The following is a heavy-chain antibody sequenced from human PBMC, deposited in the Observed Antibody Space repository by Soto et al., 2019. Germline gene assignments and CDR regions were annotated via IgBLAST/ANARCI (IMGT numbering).Heavy chain of an antibody. J-gene: IGHJ6*02. CDR1: GFIFRSYG. CDR3: AKAILATSLDYVIDF. Sequence: GGSLRLSCAAPGFIFRSYGLHWVRQAPGKGLEWVAVISYDGSSKYYADSVKGRFTISRDNSKNTLFLQMNSLTTEDTAVYYCAKAILATSLDYVIDFWGQGTTVTVSS. V-gene: IGHV3-30*18. CDR2: ISYDGSSK. D-gene: IGHD5-12*01.